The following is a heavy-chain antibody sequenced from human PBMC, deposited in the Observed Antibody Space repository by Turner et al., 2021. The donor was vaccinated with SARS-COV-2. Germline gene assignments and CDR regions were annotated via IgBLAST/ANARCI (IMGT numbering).Heavy chain of an antibody. V-gene: IGHV3-7*01. CDR1: GFTLSNYW. CDR2: IKQDGSEK. Sequence: EVQLVESGGGMGQPGGSLRPSCAGSGFTLSNYWMSWGRQAPGKGLEWVASIKQDGSEKYYVDSVKGRFTISRDNAKNSLYLQMNSLRAEDTAVYYCARDIVVFTHAFDIWGQGTMVTVSS. D-gene: IGHD3-22*01. CDR3: ARDIVVFTHAFDI. J-gene: IGHJ3*02.